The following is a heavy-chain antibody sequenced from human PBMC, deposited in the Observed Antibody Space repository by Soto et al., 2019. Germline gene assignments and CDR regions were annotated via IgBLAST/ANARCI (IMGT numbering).Heavy chain of an antibody. V-gene: IGHV4-59*08. CDR3: ARHRYSYGVYYFDY. D-gene: IGHD5-18*01. CDR1: GCSISNYY. CDR2: IYYSGST. J-gene: IGHJ4*02. Sequence: SETLSLTCTFSGCSISNYYWSWIRQPPGKGLEWIGYIYYSGSTNYNPSLKSRVTISVDTSKNQFSLKLSSVTAADTAVYYCARHRYSYGVYYFDYWGQGTLVTVSS.